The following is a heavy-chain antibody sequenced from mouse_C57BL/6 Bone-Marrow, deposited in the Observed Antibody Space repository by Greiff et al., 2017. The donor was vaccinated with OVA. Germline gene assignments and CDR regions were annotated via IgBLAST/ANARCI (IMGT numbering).Heavy chain of an antibody. CDR2: IDPEDGET. Sequence: VQLQQSGAELVKPGASVKLSCTASGFNIKDYYMHWVKQRTEQGLEWIGRIDPEDGETKYAQKFQGKATITADTSSNTAYLQLSNLTSEDTAVYYCARDDYYVDYWGQGTTLTVSS. V-gene: IGHV14-2*01. J-gene: IGHJ2*01. CDR3: ARDDYYVDY. D-gene: IGHD2-4*01. CDR1: GFNIKDYY.